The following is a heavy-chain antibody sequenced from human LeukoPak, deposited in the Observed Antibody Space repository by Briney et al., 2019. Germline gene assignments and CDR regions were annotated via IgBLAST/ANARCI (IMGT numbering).Heavy chain of an antibody. Sequence: GGSLRLSCAASGFTFSSYGMHWVRQAPGKGLEWVAVISYDGSNKYCADSVKGRFTISRDNSKNTLYLQMNSLRAEDTAVYYCAKWNHVGTVARRSYYFDYWGQGTLVTVSS. CDR3: AKWNHVGTVARRSYYFDY. CDR1: GFTFSSYG. CDR2: ISYDGSNK. V-gene: IGHV3-30*18. J-gene: IGHJ4*02. D-gene: IGHD6-6*01.